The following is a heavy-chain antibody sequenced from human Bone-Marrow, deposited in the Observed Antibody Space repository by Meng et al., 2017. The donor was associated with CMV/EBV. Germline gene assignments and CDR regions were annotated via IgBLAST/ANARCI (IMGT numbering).Heavy chain of an antibody. D-gene: IGHD3-16*01. CDR3: ARDEEGILGH. V-gene: IGHV4-34*01. CDR2: IKHSGDT. CDR1: GGSFSGYY. Sequence: LSLTCAGYGGSFSGYYWSWIRQPPGKGLEWIGEIKHSGDTNYNPSLKSRVTISLDMSKNQFSLNLKSVTAADTAVYFCARDEEGILGHWGQGTLVTVSS. J-gene: IGHJ4*02.